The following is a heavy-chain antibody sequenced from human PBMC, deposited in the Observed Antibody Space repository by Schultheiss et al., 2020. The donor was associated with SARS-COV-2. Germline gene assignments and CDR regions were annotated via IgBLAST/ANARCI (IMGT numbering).Heavy chain of an antibody. Sequence: GGSLRLSCAASGFTFSSYAMHWVRQAPGKGLEWVSSISSSSSYIYYADSVKGRFTISRDNSKNTLYLQMYSLRAEDTAAYYCARGPTSGNSLVWYFDYWGQGTLVTVSS. CDR3: ARGPTSGNSLVWYFDY. V-gene: IGHV3-21*01. J-gene: IGHJ4*02. D-gene: IGHD4-23*01. CDR1: GFTFSSYA. CDR2: ISSSSSYI.